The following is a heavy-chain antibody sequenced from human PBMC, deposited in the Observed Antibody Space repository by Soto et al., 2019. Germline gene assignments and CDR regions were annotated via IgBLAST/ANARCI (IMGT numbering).Heavy chain of an antibody. D-gene: IGHD6-19*01. V-gene: IGHV1-69*01. CDR3: AGDERYSSNLDSFDI. CDR1: GGTFSSSA. CDR2: IMPISGTT. J-gene: IGHJ3*02. Sequence: QVQLVQSGAEVKKPGSSVKVSCKASGGTFSSSAISWVRQAPGQGLEWMGGIMPISGTTNFAPKFQGRVPITADESTTTAYMELSSLRSEDTAVYYCAGDERYSSNLDSFDIWGQGTMVTVSS.